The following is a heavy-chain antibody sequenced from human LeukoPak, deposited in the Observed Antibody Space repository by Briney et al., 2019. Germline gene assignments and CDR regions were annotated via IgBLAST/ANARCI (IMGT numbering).Heavy chain of an antibody. CDR3: ARGGLSIMGY. D-gene: IGHD2/OR15-2a*01. V-gene: IGHV3-48*01. J-gene: IGHJ4*02. CDR1: GFTFTSYS. Sequence: GGSLRLSCAASGFTFTSYSMSWVRQAPGKGLEWVSYISSSGSTKYYADSVKGRFTISRDNARNSLYLQMNSLRAEDTAVYFCARGGLSIMGYWGQGTLVTVSS. CDR2: ISSSGSTK.